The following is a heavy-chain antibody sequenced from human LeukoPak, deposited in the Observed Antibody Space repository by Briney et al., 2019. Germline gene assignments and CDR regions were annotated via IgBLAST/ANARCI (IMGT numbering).Heavy chain of an antibody. CDR3: ATVLYVWGSYRSNWFDP. D-gene: IGHD3-16*02. J-gene: IGHJ5*02. Sequence: ASVKVSCKVSGYTLTELSMHWVRQAPGKGLEWMGGFDPEDGETIYAQKFQGRVTMTEDTPTDTAYMELSSLRSEDTAVYYCATVLYVWGSYRSNWFDPWGQGTLVTVSS. V-gene: IGHV1-24*01. CDR1: GYTLTELS. CDR2: FDPEDGET.